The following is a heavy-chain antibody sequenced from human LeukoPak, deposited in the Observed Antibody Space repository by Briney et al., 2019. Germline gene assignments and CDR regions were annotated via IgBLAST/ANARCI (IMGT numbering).Heavy chain of an antibody. D-gene: IGHD2-15*01. Sequence: GGSLRLSCAGSGFTFSDAWMSWVRQAPGKGLEWVGRIKDKSEGGTIDYAAPVKVRFTISRDDSRNMVFLQMDSLKTEDTAVYFCATGTPVDYWGQGTLVTVSS. CDR2: IKDKSEGGTI. J-gene: IGHJ4*02. V-gene: IGHV3-15*01. CDR1: GFTFSDAW. CDR3: ATGTPVDY.